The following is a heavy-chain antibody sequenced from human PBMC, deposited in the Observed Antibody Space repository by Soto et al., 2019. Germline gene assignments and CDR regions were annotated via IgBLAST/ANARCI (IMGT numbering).Heavy chain of an antibody. CDR1: GYSFSTYA. CDR2: INGGHGNT. J-gene: IGHJ4*02. CDR3: ARGGYDYFMVVDY. D-gene: IGHD5-12*01. V-gene: IGHV1-3*01. Sequence: QVQLVQSGAEVKKPGASVKVSCKASGYSFSTYAVHWVRQAPGQRLEWMGWINGGHGNTKYSQKFQGRVTITRDTFASKAYMEVSSVRSEDTAVYFCARGGYDYFMVVDYWGQGNLVTVSS.